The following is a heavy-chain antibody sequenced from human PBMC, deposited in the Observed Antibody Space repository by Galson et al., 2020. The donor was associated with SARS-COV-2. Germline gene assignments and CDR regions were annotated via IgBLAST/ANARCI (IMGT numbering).Heavy chain of an antibody. J-gene: IGHJ6*02. V-gene: IGHV4-39*01. CDR1: GGSISSSSYY. Sequence: SETLSLTCTVSGGSISSSSYYWGWIRQPPGKGLEWIGSIYYSGSTYYNPSLKSRVTISVDTSKNQFSLKLSSVTAADTAVYYCARQGDEDYYYYYGMDVWGQGTTVTVSS. CDR3: ARQGDEDYYYYYGMDV. CDR2: IYYSGST.